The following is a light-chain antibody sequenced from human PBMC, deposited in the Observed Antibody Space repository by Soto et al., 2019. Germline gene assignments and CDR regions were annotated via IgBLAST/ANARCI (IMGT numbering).Light chain of an antibody. J-gene: IGLJ3*02. CDR3: SSYTSSNTLV. CDR2: EVN. CDR1: SSDVGGYNF. V-gene: IGLV2-14*01. Sequence: QSALTQPASVSGSPGQSITISCTGTSSDVGGYNFVSWYQQHPGKAPKLMIYEVNKRPSGVSNHFSGSKSANTASLTISGLQAEDEADYYCSSYTSSNTLVFGGGTKLTVL.